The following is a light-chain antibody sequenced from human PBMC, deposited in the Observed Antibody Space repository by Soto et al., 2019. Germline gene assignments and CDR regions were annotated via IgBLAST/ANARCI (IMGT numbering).Light chain of an antibody. V-gene: IGKV3-20*01. CDR1: QSVSSTY. CDR2: GAS. Sequence: IMLTPSTGTLSLSPGERATLSCRASQSVSSTYLAWYQQKPGQAPRLLIYGASSRATGILDRFRGSGSGTDFTLTISRLEPEDFAVYYCQQYGSSPFTFGPGTKVDIK. CDR3: QQYGSSPFT. J-gene: IGKJ3*01.